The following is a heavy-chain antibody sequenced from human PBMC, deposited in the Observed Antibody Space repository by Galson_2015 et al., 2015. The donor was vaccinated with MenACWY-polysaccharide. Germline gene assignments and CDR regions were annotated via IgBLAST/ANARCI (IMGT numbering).Heavy chain of an antibody. D-gene: IGHD6-19*01. V-gene: IGHV3-30-3*01. Sequence: SLRLSCAAAGFNFNIHTMHWVRQAPGRGLEWVALISSDGDDKYYADSVKGRFTISRENHKNMVFLEMNSLRAEDTAVYICVRDGGGGNGWYWFDLWGQGTRVTVSS. CDR1: GFNFNIHT. J-gene: IGHJ5*02. CDR3: VRDGGGGNGWYWFDL. CDR2: ISSDGDDK.